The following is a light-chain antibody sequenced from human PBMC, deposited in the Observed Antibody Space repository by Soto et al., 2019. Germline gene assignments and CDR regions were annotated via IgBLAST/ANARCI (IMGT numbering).Light chain of an antibody. Sequence: IVLTQSPGTLSLPPGERATLSCRASQSVRSSYLAWYQQKPGQAPRLLIYGASDRATDIPDRFSGSGSGTDFSLTISRLEPEDFAVYYCQQYGSSPETFGQGTKVDI. CDR3: QQYGSSPET. CDR2: GAS. J-gene: IGKJ1*01. V-gene: IGKV3-20*01. CDR1: QSVRSSY.